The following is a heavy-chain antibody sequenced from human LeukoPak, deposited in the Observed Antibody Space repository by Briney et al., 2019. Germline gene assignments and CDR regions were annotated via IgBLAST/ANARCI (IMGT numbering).Heavy chain of an antibody. Sequence: SETLSLTCTVSGVSISSGDYYWGWIRQPPGKVLEWIGYVYHSGSTYYSPPLRNRVTLSVDTSKNQFSLKLSSVTAADTAVYYCARAHGSPSVRLFDSWGQGTLVTVSS. J-gene: IGHJ4*02. CDR1: GVSISSGDYY. CDR2: VYHSGST. V-gene: IGHV4-30-4*01. D-gene: IGHD3-10*01. CDR3: ARAHGSPSVRLFDS.